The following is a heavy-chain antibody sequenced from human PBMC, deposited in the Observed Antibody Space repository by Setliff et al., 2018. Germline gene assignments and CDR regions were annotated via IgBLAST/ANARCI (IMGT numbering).Heavy chain of an antibody. V-gene: IGHV1-18*01. CDR2: ISIDDDKT. Sequence: ASVKVSCKASGYTFISYDISWVRQAPGQGLEWMGWISIDDDKTKYAQKFQGRVTMTADTSTSTAYMELSSLRPEDTAVYYCARGGDYCGGECYIPPPDSYWGQGTLVTVSS. J-gene: IGHJ4*02. CDR1: GYTFISYD. D-gene: IGHD2-21*01. CDR3: ARGGDYCGGECYIPPPDSY.